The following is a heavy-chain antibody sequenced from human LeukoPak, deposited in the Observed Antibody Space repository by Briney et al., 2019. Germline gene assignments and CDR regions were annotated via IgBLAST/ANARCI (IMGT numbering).Heavy chain of an antibody. V-gene: IGHV3-30*02. CDR1: GFAIRSYG. J-gene: IGHJ4*02. Sequence: GGSLRLSCAVSGFAIRSYGMHWVRQAPGKGLEWVAYIWSDGSNPNYADSVKGRFTISRDTSNNTLYLQMDSLRGDDTAVYFCAKFGSGWYHVDSWGQGALVSVSS. CDR3: AKFGSGWYHVDS. D-gene: IGHD6-19*01. CDR2: IWSDGSNP.